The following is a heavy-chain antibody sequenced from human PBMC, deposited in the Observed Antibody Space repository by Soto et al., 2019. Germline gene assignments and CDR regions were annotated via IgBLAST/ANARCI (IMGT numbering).Heavy chain of an antibody. CDR2: INHSGST. CDR3: ARGIEPFSGMDV. CDR1: GGSFSGYY. J-gene: IGHJ6*02. D-gene: IGHD3-3*02. V-gene: IGHV4-34*01. Sequence: PSETRSLTCAVYGGSFSGYYWSWIRQPPGKGLEWIGEINHSGSTNYNPSLKSRVTISVDTSKNQFSLKLSSVTAADTAVYYCARGIEPFSGMDVWGQGTTVTVSS.